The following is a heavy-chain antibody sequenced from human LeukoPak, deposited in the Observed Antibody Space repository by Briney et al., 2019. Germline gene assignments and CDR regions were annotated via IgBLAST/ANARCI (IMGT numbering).Heavy chain of an antibody. CDR1: SGSLGDDY. CDR3: ARFSSLTWGDWGDAFDV. V-gene: IGHV4-34*01. J-gene: IGHJ3*01. Sequence: SETLSLSCTIYSGSLGDDYWGWIRQAPGKGLEWIGEIDHGGSTNYNPSLASRVIVSRNTSKNQFFLNVTSVTVADTALYYSARFSSLTWGDWGDAFDVWGRGTMVTVSS. D-gene: IGHD2-21*02. CDR2: IDHGGST.